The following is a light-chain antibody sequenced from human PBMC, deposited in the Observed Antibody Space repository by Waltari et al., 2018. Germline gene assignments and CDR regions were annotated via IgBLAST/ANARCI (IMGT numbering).Light chain of an antibody. V-gene: IGKV4-1*01. CDR2: WAS. CDR3: QQYYGTPLWT. CDR1: QSVLYSSNNKNY. Sequence: IVMTQSPNSLAVSLGERATIHCKSSQSVLYSSNNKNYLAWYQQKPGQPPKLLISWASTRESGVPDRFSGSGSGTDFTLTISSLQAEDVAVYYCQQYYGTPLWTFGQGTKVEIK. J-gene: IGKJ1*01.